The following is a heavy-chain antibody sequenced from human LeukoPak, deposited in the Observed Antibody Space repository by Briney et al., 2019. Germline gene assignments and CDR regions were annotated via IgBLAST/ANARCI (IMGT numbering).Heavy chain of an antibody. CDR2: IWYDGSNK. CDR1: GFTFSSYG. Sequence: QPGRSLRLSCAASGFTFSSYGMHWVRQAPGKGLEWVAVIWYDGSNKYYADSVKGRFTISRDNSKNTLYLQMNSLRAEDTAVYYCAKDSPMRPIAAAGHWGQGTLVTVSS. D-gene: IGHD6-13*01. CDR3: AKDSPMRPIAAAGH. J-gene: IGHJ4*02. V-gene: IGHV3-33*06.